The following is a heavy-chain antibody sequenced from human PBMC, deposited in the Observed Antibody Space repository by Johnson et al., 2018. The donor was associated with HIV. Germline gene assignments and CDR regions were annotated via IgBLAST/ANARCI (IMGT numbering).Heavy chain of an antibody. Sequence: VQLVESGGGVVRPGGSLRLSCAASGFTFDDYGMSCVRQAPGKGLEWVFGINWNGGSTGYADSVKGRFTISIDYAKNSLYLQMNSLRAEDTALYYCARVGEYCSSTSCSGAFDIWGQGTMVTVSS. V-gene: IGHV3-20*04. CDR3: ARVGEYCSSTSCSGAFDI. J-gene: IGHJ3*02. D-gene: IGHD2-2*01. CDR1: GFTFDDYG. CDR2: INWNGGST.